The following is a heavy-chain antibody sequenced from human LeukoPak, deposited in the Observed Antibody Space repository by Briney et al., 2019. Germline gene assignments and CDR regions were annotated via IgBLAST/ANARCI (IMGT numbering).Heavy chain of an antibody. Sequence: GRSLRLSCAASGFTFSSYGMHWVRQAPGKGLEWVAVISYDGSNKYYADSVKGRFTISRDNSKNTLYLQMNSLRAEDTAVYYCAKDALYYDFWSGSEYYFDYWGQGTLVTVSS. V-gene: IGHV3-30*18. D-gene: IGHD3-3*01. CDR3: AKDALYYDFWSGSEYYFDY. J-gene: IGHJ4*02. CDR1: GFTFSSYG. CDR2: ISYDGSNK.